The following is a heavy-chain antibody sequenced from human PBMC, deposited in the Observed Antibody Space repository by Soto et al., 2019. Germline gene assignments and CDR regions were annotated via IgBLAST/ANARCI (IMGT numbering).Heavy chain of an antibody. D-gene: IGHD3-10*01. CDR1: GFSLSTSGVG. V-gene: IGHV2-5*01. CDR2: IYWNDGK. J-gene: IGHJ6*02. Sequence: QITLKESGPPLVKPTQTLTLTCTFSGFSLSTSGVGVGWIRQPPGKALEWLALIYWNDGKRYRPSLQSRLTITKDTSNNQVVLTMTNMDPVDTATYYCAHMYYYGSGSYYTNYYYGMDVWGQGTTVTVSS. CDR3: AHMYYYGSGSYYTNYYYGMDV.